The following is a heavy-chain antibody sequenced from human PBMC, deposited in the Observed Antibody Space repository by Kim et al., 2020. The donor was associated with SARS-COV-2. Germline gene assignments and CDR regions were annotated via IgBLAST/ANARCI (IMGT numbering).Heavy chain of an antibody. V-gene: IGHV4-38-2*02. CDR3: ARDPGDFCSSTSCYGIDY. CDR2: IYHSGRT. D-gene: IGHD2-2*01. J-gene: IGHJ4*02. CDR1: GYSINSGYY. Sequence: SETLSLTCSVSGYSINSGYYWGWIRQPPGKGLEWIGSIYHSGRTYYNPSLKSRVTISVDTSKNQFSLKLSSVTAADTAVYYCARDPGDFCSSTSCYGIDYWGQGTLVTVSS.